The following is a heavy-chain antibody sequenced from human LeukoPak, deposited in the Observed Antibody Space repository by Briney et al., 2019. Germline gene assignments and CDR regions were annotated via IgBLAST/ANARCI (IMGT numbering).Heavy chain of an antibody. CDR3: AKDGYCSGGSCYDY. CDR2: ISDSGYST. Sequence: PGGSLRLSCAASGFTFNSYTMSWVRQAPGKGLEWVSAISDSGYSTYYADPVKGRFTISRDNSKNTLYLQMNSLRAEDTAVYYCAKDGYCSGGSCYDYWGQGTLVTVSS. D-gene: IGHD2-15*01. CDR1: GFTFNSYT. V-gene: IGHV3-23*01. J-gene: IGHJ4*02.